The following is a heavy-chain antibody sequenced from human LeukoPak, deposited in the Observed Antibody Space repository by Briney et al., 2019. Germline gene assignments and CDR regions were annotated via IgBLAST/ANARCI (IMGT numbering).Heavy chain of an antibody. J-gene: IGHJ4*02. CDR2: IYYSGST. D-gene: IGHD3-22*01. CDR3: ARDSDYYDSSGYNY. CDR1: GGYMENIY. V-gene: IGHV4-59*01. Sequence: SETLSLTCTVSGGYMENIYWHWIRQPPGKGLEWIGYIYYSGSTSYNPSLKSRVTISVDTSKNQFSLNLSSVTAADTAVYYCARDSDYYDSSGYNYWGQGTLVTVSS.